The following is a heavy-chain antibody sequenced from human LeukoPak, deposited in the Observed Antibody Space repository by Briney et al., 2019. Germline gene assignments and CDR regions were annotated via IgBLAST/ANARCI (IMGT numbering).Heavy chain of an antibody. J-gene: IGHJ4*02. CDR2: ISSSSSYI. D-gene: IGHD3-16*02. V-gene: IGHV3-21*01. Sequence: GGSLRLSCAVSGFTFGSYSMNWVRQAPGKGLEWVAYISSSSSYIYYADSVKGRFTISRDNAKDSLYLQMNSLRAEDTAVYYCLPMITFGGVIVNWGQGTLVTVSS. CDR3: LPMITFGGVIVN. CDR1: GFTFGSYS.